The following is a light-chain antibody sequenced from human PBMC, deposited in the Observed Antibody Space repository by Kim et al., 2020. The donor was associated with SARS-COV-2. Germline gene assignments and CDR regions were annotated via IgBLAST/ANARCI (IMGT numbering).Light chain of an antibody. CDR2: RNG. V-gene: IGLV10-54*01. Sequence: QTATLTCTGNSYNVGNRGAAWLQQHQGHPPKLLSYRNGDRPSGISERLSASGSGNTASLTITGLQPEDEADYYCSAWDSSLSAVVFGGGTKVTVL. J-gene: IGLJ3*02. CDR3: SAWDSSLSAVV. CDR1: SYNVGNRG.